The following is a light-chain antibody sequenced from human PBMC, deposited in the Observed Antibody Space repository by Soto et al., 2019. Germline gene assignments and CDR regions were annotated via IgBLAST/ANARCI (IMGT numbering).Light chain of an antibody. J-gene: IGKJ5*01. CDR2: GAS. CDR3: QQRSNWPPKIT. V-gene: IGKV3-11*01. CDR1: QSVSNN. Sequence: EIVLTQSPATLSVSPGERAALSCRASQSVSNNLAWYQQKPGQPPRLLIFGASTRATGIPARFSGSGSGTDFTLTISSLEPEDFAVYYCQQRSNWPPKITFGQGTRL.